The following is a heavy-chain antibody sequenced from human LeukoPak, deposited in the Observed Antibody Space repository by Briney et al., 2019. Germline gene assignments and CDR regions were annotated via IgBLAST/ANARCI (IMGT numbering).Heavy chain of an antibody. J-gene: IGHJ3*02. CDR1: GYSISSGYF. D-gene: IGHD1-26*01. CDR3: ARGGYSGSLGGAFDI. Sequence: SETLSLTCGVSGYSISSGYFWGWIRQPPGKGLEWIGSIYHSGNTYYNSSPKSRVTISVDTSKNQFSLKLSSVTAADTAVYYCARGGYSGSLGGAFDIWGRGTMVTVSA. CDR2: IYHSGNT. V-gene: IGHV4-38-2*01.